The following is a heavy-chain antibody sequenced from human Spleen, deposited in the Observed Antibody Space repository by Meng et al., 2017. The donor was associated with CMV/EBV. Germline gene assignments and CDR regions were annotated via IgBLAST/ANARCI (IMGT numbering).Heavy chain of an antibody. D-gene: IGHD5-18*01. Sequence: SVKVSCKASGGTFSSYAVSWVRQAPGQGLEWMGGIIPMLGIANYAQKFQGRVTITADKSTSTVYMELSRLRSEDTAVYYCAREIHLYGMDVWGQGTTVTVSS. V-gene: IGHV1-69*10. CDR1: GGTFSSYA. CDR2: IIPMLGIA. CDR3: AREIHLYGMDV. J-gene: IGHJ6*02.